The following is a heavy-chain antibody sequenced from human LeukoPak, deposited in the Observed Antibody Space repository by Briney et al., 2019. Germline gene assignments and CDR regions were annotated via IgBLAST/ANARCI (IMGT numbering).Heavy chain of an antibody. D-gene: IGHD6-6*01. J-gene: IGHJ4*02. CDR1: GFTVSSDY. CDR3: ARGTIARLGPFDW. CDR2: IYSGGST. Sequence: GGSLRLSCAASGFTVSSDYMSWVRQAPGKGLEWVSVIYSGGSTFYADPVKGRFTISRDNSKNTLHLQMNSLRVEDTAIYYCARGTIARLGPFDWWGQGTLVIVSS. V-gene: IGHV3-53*01.